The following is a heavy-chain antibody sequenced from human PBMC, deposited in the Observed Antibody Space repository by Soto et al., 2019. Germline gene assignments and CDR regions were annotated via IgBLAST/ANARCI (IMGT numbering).Heavy chain of an antibody. CDR2: ISAYNGNT. D-gene: IGHD3-10*01. CDR3: ARDGNDGSGSYYLAGLLDF. Sequence: ASVKVSCKASGYTFTSYGISWVRQAPGQGLDWMGWISAYNGNTNYAQKLQGRVTMTTDTPTSTAYMELRSLRSDDTAVYYCARDGNDGSGSYYLAGLLDFRGQRTPVTVSS. V-gene: IGHV1-18*01. CDR1: GYTFTSYG. J-gene: IGHJ4*02.